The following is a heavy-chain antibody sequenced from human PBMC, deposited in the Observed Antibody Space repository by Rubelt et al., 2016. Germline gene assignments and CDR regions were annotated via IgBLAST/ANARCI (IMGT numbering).Heavy chain of an antibody. D-gene: IGHD3-10*01. J-gene: IGHJ6*02. V-gene: IGHV3-9*01. CDR1: GFTFSSYA. CDR3: AKDMTVMVRGAKGYGMDV. Sequence: VQLVESGGGVVQPGRSLRLSCAASGFTFSSYAMHWVRQAPGRGLERVSGISWNSDSMGYADSVKGRFTISRDNAKNSLYLQMNSLRAEATALYYCAKDMTVMVRGAKGYGMDVWGQGTTVIVSS. CDR2: ISWNSDSM.